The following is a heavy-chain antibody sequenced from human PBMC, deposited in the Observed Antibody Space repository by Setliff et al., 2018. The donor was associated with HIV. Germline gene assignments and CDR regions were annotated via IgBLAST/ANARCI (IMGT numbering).Heavy chain of an antibody. D-gene: IGHD3-10*01. J-gene: IGHJ4*02. V-gene: IGHV4-59*01. Sequence: SETLSLTCIVSGGSMNNYYWNWVRQTPGKGLEWIGYIYENDYTHYTVSLRSRVTISMDTSKNQFSLTLRSVTAADRAIYYCARAQMHRGVVAWSLYYFDYWGQGARVTVPQ. CDR2: IYENDYT. CDR1: GGSMNNYY. CDR3: ARAQMHRGVVAWSLYYFDY.